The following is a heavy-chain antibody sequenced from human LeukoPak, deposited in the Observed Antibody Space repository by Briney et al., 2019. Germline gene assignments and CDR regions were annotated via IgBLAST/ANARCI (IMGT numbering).Heavy chain of an antibody. D-gene: IGHD4-17*01. V-gene: IGHV3-23*01. J-gene: IGHJ4*02. CDR3: AKDHIPDYVGLYYFDY. CDR2: ISGSGGST. Sequence: GGSLRLSCAASGFTFSSYGMSWVRQAPGKGLEWVSAISGSGGSTYYADSVKGRFTISRDNSKNTLYLQMNSLRAEDTAVYYCAKDHIPDYVGLYYFDYWGQGTLVTVSS. CDR1: GFTFSSYG.